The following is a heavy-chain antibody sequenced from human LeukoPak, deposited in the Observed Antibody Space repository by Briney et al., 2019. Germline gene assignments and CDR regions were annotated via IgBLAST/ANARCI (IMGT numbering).Heavy chain of an antibody. CDR3: ARGAGIAARRNDY. D-gene: IGHD6-6*01. V-gene: IGHV4-34*01. J-gene: IGHJ4*02. CDR1: GGSFSGYY. Sequence: SETLSLTCAVYGGSFSGYYWSWIRQPPGKGLEWIGEINHSGSTNYNPSLKSRVTVSVDTSKKQLSLKLNSVTAADTAVYYCARGAGIAARRNDYWGQGTLVTVSS. CDR2: INHSGST.